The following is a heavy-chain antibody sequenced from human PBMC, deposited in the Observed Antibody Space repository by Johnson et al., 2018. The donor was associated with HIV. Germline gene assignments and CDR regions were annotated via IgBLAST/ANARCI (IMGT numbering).Heavy chain of an antibody. CDR1: GFTFSSYG. CDR3: AKDKQPGNGRYDALDI. CDR2: IWYDGSNK. J-gene: IGHJ3*02. Sequence: QVQLVESGGGVVQPGRSLRLSCAASGFTFSSYGMHWVRQAPGKGLEWVAVIWYDGSNKYYADSVKGRFTISRDNSKNTLYLQMNSLRAEDTAVYSCAKDKQPGNGRYDALDIWGQGTTVIVSS. V-gene: IGHV3-33*06. D-gene: IGHD1-1*01.